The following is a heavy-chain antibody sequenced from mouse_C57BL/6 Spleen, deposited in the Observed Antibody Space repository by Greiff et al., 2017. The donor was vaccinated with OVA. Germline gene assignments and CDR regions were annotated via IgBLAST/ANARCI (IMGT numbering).Heavy chain of an antibody. CDR3: ASPITTVVATDY. V-gene: IGHV1-59*01. Sequence: QVLLQQPGAELVRPGTSVKLSCKASGYTFTSYWMHWVKQRPGQGLEWIGVIDPSDSYTNYNQKFKGKATLTVDTSSSTAYMQLSSLTSEDSAVYYCASPITTVVATDYWGQGTTLTVSS. CDR1: GYTFTSYW. D-gene: IGHD1-1*01. CDR2: IDPSDSYT. J-gene: IGHJ2*01.